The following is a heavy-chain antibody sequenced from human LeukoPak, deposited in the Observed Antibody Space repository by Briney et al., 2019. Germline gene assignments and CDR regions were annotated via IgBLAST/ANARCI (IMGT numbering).Heavy chain of an antibody. D-gene: IGHD3-10*01. CDR2: ITSNGGRT. CDR3: ARGAASGGYDY. J-gene: IGHJ4*02. V-gene: IGHV3-64*01. Sequence: GGCLRLSRAASGFIFSDYDVHWVRQAPGNGLEFVSAITSNGGRTFYANSVKGRFTISRDNSKNALYLQMDSLRADDMAVYYCARGAASGGYDYWGQGALVTVSS. CDR1: GFIFSDYD.